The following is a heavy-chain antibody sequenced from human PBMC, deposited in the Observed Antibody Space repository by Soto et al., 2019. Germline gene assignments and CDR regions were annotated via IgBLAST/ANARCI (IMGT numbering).Heavy chain of an antibody. V-gene: IGHV3-21*01. J-gene: IGHJ5*02. CDR1: GFTFSSYS. CDR3: ARSGGLVVVPAA. CDR2: ISSSSSYI. Sequence: EVQLVESGGGLVKPGGSLRLSCAASGFTFSSYSMNWVRQAPGKGLEWVSSISSSSSYIYYADSVKGRFTISRDNAKNSLYLQMNSLRAEDTAVYYCARSGGLVVVPAAWGQGTLVTVSS. D-gene: IGHD2-2*01.